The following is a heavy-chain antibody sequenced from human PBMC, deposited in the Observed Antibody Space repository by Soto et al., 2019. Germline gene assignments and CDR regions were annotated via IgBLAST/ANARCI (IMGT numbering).Heavy chain of an antibody. Sequence: QVQLVESGGGVVQPGRSLRLSCAASGFTFSSYALHWVRQAPGKGLEWVAVISYDGSNKYHADSVKGPFTIYRDNSKNXLYLQMNCLRAEDTAVYYRASPLRRDDCNWGYFDLWARGTLFTVSS. V-gene: IGHV3-30-3*01. CDR3: ASPLRRDDCNWGYFDL. J-gene: IGHJ2*01. CDR1: GFTFSSYA. CDR2: ISYDGSNK. D-gene: IGHD2-21*02.